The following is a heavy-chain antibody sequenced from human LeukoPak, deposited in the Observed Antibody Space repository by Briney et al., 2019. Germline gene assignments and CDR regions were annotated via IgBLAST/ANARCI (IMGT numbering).Heavy chain of an antibody. Sequence: GGSLRLSCAASGFTLSSYWMTWVRQAPGKGLEWVANIKQDGSEKYYVDSVKGRFTISRDNAKNSLYLQMNSLRADDTAVYYCARNHDYVLLDYWGQGTLVTVSS. D-gene: IGHD3-16*01. CDR1: GFTLSSYW. J-gene: IGHJ4*02. CDR2: IKQDGSEK. V-gene: IGHV3-7*01. CDR3: ARNHDYVLLDY.